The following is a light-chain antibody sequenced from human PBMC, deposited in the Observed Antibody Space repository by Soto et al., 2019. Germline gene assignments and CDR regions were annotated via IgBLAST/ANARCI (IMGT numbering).Light chain of an antibody. J-gene: IGKJ4*01. Sequence: DVRMTQSPSSLSASVGDTITITCRASRTINTYLNWFQQKPGEPPRLLIYGASTLHDGVPSRFSGGGSGADFCLTISGLQPEDFASYHCQQTYSDISFGGGTKV. V-gene: IGKV1-39*01. CDR3: QQTYSDIS. CDR1: RTINTY. CDR2: GAS.